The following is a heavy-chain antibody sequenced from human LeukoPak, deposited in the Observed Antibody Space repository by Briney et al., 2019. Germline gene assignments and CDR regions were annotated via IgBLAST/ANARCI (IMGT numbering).Heavy chain of an antibody. D-gene: IGHD3-22*01. Sequence: SQTLSLTCTVSGGSISSGDYFWSWIRQPPGKGLEWIGYIYYSGSAYYNPSLKSRVTISVDTSKNQFSLKLSPVTAADTAVYYCARDPHYHDRSGSFVRGQGTMVTVSS. CDR1: GGSISSGDYF. J-gene: IGHJ3*01. V-gene: IGHV4-30-4*08. CDR3: ARDPHYHDRSGSFV. CDR2: IYYSGSA.